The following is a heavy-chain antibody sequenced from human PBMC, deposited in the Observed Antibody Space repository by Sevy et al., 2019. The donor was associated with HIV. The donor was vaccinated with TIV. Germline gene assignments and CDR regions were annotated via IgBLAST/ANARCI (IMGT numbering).Heavy chain of an antibody. V-gene: IGHV3-30-3*01. CDR3: ANALLPAAETLEAFDI. Sequence: GESLKISCAASGFTFSSYAMHWVRQAPGKGLEWVAVISYDGSNKYYADSVKGRFTISRDNSKNTLYLQMNSLRAEDTAVYYCANALLPAAETLEAFDIWGQGTMVTVSS. D-gene: IGHD2-2*01. CDR1: GFTFSSYA. J-gene: IGHJ3*02. CDR2: ISYDGSNK.